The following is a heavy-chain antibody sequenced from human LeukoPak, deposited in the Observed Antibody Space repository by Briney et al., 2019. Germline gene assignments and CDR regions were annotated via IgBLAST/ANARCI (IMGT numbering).Heavy chain of an antibody. D-gene: IGHD3-22*01. CDR2: ISWNGGST. V-gene: IGHV3-20*04. CDR3: ARAPYDSSGYSGDAFDI. CDR1: GFTFDDYG. J-gene: IGHJ3*02. Sequence: GGSLRLSCAASGFTFDDYGLSWVRQPPGKGLELVSGISWNGGSTGYADSVKGRFTISRDNSKNTLYLQMKSLRAEDTAVYYCARAPYDSSGYSGDAFDIWGQGTMVTVSS.